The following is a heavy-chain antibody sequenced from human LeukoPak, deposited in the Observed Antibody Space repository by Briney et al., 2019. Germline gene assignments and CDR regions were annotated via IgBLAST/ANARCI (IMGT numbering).Heavy chain of an antibody. Sequence: TSVKVSSKASGYTFTSYYMHWVRQAPGQGLESMGIINPSGGSTSYAQKFQGRVTMTRDMSTSTVYMELSSLRSEDTAVYYCARTVIAVAGTGNYFDYWGQGTLVTVSS. CDR2: INPSGGST. J-gene: IGHJ4*02. CDR3: ARTVIAVAGTGNYFDY. D-gene: IGHD6-19*01. CDR1: GYTFTSYY. V-gene: IGHV1-46*01.